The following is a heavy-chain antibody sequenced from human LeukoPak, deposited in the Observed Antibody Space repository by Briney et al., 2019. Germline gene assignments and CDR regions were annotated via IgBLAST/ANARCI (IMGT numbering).Heavy chain of an antibody. CDR1: GGSISSGSYY. CDR2: INHSGST. Sequence: SQTLSLTCTVSGGSISSGSYYWSWIRQPPGKGLEWIGEINHSGSTNYNPSLNSRVTISVDTSKNQFSLKLSSVTAADTAVYYCARTRGSFYYYYYMDVWGKGTTVTVSS. J-gene: IGHJ6*03. V-gene: IGHV4-39*07. D-gene: IGHD1-26*01. CDR3: ARTRGSFYYYYYMDV.